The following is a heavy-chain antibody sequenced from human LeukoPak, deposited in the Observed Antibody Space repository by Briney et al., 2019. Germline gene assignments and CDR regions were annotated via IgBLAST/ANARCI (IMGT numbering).Heavy chain of an antibody. CDR1: GFTFSDYY. CDR2: IIGSCSTI. Sequence: TGGSLRLSCAASGFTFSDYYMTWIRQAPGKGLEWVSYIIGSCSTIYYADSVKGRFTISRDNAKNSLYLQMNSLRAEDTAVYYCARALRGYTSGGGDAFDIWGQGTMVTVSS. J-gene: IGHJ3*02. V-gene: IGHV3-11*04. CDR3: ARALRGYTSGGGDAFDI. D-gene: IGHD5-18*01.